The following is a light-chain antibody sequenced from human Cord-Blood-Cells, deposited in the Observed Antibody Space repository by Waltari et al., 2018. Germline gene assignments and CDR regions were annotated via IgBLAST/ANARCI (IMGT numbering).Light chain of an antibody. Sequence: DIVFTQSPGTLSLSPGARATFSCRASQSVSSGYLAWYQQKPGQAPRLLLYGASSRATGIPDRVSGSGSGKDFTLTISRLEPEEFAVYYCQQYGSSPFTFGPGTKGDIK. CDR1: QSVSSGY. CDR2: GAS. V-gene: IGKV3-20*01. CDR3: QQYGSSPFT. J-gene: IGKJ3*01.